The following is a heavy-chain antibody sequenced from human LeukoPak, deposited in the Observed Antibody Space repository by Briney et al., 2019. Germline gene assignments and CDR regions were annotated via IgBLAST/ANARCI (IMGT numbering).Heavy chain of an antibody. D-gene: IGHD6-19*01. CDR3: ARAEPKVAAFDY. Sequence: ASVKVSCKASGYTFTGYYMHWVRQAAGQRLEWMGWINPNSGGTNYAQKFQGRVTMTRDTSISTAYMELSRLRSDDTAVYYCARAEPKVAAFDYWGQGTLVTVSS. CDR2: INPNSGGT. J-gene: IGHJ4*02. V-gene: IGHV1-2*02. CDR1: GYTFTGYY.